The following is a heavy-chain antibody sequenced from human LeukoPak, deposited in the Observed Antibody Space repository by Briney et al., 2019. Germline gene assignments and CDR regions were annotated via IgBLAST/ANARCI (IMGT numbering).Heavy chain of an antibody. Sequence: QPGGSLRLSCAASGFTVSSNYMSWVRQAPGKGLEWVSVIYSGGSTYYADSVKGRFTISRDNSKNTLYLQMNSLRAEDTAVYYCARDRITIFGVVIVNDAFDIWGQGTMVTVSS. J-gene: IGHJ3*02. CDR1: GFTVSSNY. CDR3: ARDRITIFGVVIVNDAFDI. CDR2: IYSGGST. D-gene: IGHD3-3*01. V-gene: IGHV3-53*05.